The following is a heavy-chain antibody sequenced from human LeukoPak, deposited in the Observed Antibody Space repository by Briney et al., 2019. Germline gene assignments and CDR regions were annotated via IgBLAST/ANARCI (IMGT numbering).Heavy chain of an antibody. Sequence: SQTLSLTCTVSGGSISSGDYYWSWIRQPLGKGLEWIGYIYYSGSTYYNPSLKSRVTISVDTSKNQFSLKLSSVTVADTAVYYCASGGGYSYGRPYYFDYWGQGTLVTVSS. J-gene: IGHJ4*02. CDR3: ASGGGYSYGRPYYFDY. D-gene: IGHD5-18*01. CDR2: IYYSGST. CDR1: GGSISSGDYY. V-gene: IGHV4-30-4*01.